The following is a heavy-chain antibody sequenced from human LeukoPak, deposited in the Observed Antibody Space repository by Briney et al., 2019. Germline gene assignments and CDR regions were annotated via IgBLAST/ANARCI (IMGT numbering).Heavy chain of an antibody. J-gene: IGHJ4*02. D-gene: IGHD4-23*01. CDR3: ARDPVGHYFDY. CDR1: GGSIRSGTHY. Sequence: SETLSLTCTVSGGSIRSGTHYWSWIRQPPGKGLEWIGYIYYSGSTNYNPSLKSRVTISVDTSKNQFSLKLSSVTAADTAVYYCARDPVGHYFDYWGQGTLVTVSS. V-gene: IGHV4-61*01. CDR2: IYYSGST.